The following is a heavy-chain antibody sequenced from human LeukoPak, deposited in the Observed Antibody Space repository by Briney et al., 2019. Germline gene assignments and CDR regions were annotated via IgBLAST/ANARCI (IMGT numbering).Heavy chain of an antibody. D-gene: IGHD1-20*01. J-gene: IGHJ5*02. CDR2: FYYSGST. CDR1: GGSINSSSSY. Sequence: SETLSLTCTVSGGSINSSSSYWGWIRQPPGKGLQWIGSFYYSGSTFYNPSLKSRVTISVDRSKNQFSLKLSSVTAEDTAVYYCARDNWNDSSPVGFDPWGQGTLVTVSS. V-gene: IGHV4-39*07. CDR3: ARDNWNDSSPVGFDP.